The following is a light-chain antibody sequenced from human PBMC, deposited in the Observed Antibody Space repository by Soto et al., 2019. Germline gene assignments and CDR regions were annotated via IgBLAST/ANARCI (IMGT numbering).Light chain of an antibody. V-gene: IGKV3-11*01. J-gene: IGKJ4*01. CDR2: DAS. CDR3: QQRSDWPLT. CDR1: QSVSSY. Sequence: EIVLTQSPATLSLSPGERATLSCRASQSVSSYLAWYQQKPGQAPRLLIYDASNRAPGIPARFSGSGSGTDFTLTISSLEPEDFAVYYCQQRSDWPLTFGGRTKVDIK.